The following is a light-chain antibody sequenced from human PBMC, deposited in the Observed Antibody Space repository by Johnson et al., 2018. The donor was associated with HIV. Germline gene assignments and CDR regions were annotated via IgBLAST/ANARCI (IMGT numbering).Light chain of an antibody. CDR2: DNN. J-gene: IGLJ1*01. CDR1: SSNIGNNY. V-gene: IGLV1-51*01. CDR3: GTWDSSLSAYV. Sequence: QSVLTQPPSVSAAPGQKVTISCSGSSSNIGNNYVSWYQQLPGTAPKLLIYDNNKRPSGIPDRFSGSKSGTSATLGITGLQTGDEADYYCGTWDSSLSAYVFGTWTKVTV.